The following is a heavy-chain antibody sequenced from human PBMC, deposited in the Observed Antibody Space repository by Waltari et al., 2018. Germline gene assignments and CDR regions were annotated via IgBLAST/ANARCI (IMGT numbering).Heavy chain of an antibody. CDR1: GGSISGHY. CDR3: ARVDGWGYWYFDL. D-gene: IGHD6-19*01. Sequence: QVQLQESGPGLVKPSETLSLTCSVSGGSISGHYWSWIRQPPGKGLEWIGFIYYSGSTNYNPSLKSRVTISLDTSKNQFSLKLNAVTAADAAVYYCARVDGWGYWYFDLWGRGTLVTVSS. CDR2: IYYSGST. J-gene: IGHJ2*01. V-gene: IGHV4-59*11.